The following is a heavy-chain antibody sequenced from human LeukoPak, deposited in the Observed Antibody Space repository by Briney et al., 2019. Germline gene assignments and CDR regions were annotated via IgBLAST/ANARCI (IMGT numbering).Heavy chain of an antibody. CDR2: IYYSGST. CDR1: GGSLSSYY. J-gene: IGHJ4*02. CDR3: ASQYSSSWYYFDY. Sequence: SETLSLTCTVSGGSLSSYYWSWIRQPPGKGLEWIGYIYYSGSTNYNPSLKSRVTISVDTSKNQFSLKLSSVTAADTAVYYCASQYSSSWYYFDYWGQGTLVTVSS. V-gene: IGHV4-59*01. D-gene: IGHD6-13*01.